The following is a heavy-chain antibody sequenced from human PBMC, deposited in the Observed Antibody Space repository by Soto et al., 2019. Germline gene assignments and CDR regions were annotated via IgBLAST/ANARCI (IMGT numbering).Heavy chain of an antibody. J-gene: IGHJ4*02. V-gene: IGHV1-3*01. CDR1: GYTFTSYA. CDR2: INAGNGNT. Sequence: ASVKVSCKASGYTFTSYAMHWVRQAPGQGLEWMGWINAGNGNTKYSQKFQGRVTITRDTSASTAYMELSSLRSEDTAVYYCARDRTGRSTPFYFDYWGQGTLVTVSS. CDR3: ARDRTGRSTPFYFDY.